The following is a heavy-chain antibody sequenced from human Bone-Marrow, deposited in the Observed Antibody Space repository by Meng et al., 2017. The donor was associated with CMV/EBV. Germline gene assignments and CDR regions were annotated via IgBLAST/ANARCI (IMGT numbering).Heavy chain of an antibody. J-gene: IGHJ5*01. CDR3: AKGRAGYSGGYLGDA. CDR1: GFTFDTSA. D-gene: IGHD1-26*01. Sequence: GGSLRLSCTASGFTFDTSAMSWVRQAPGKGLEWVSSISGSGGNIYYSDSVKGRFTISRDNSRKTLFLQADSLRAEDTALYYCAKGRAGYSGGYLGDAWGHGTRVTVSS. V-gene: IGHV3-23*01. CDR2: ISGSGGNI.